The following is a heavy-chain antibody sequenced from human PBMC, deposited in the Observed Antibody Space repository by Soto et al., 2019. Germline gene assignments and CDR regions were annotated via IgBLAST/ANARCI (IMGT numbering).Heavy chain of an antibody. J-gene: IGHJ3*02. CDR3: TQWTDTVIEAALAGGAFDI. CDR2: ISASGATT. V-gene: IGHV3-23*01. D-gene: IGHD2-15*01. CDR1: GFSFSTYA. Sequence: EVQLLESGGNLVQPGGSLRLSCAASGFSFSTYALTWVRQAPGKGLEWVSGISASGATTYYADSVKGRFTISRDNSKNTVFLQMTSLRAEDTALYSCTQWTDTVIEAALAGGAFDIWGQGTMVTVSS.